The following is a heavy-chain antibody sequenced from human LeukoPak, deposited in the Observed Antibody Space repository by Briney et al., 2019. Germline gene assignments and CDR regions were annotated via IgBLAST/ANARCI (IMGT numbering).Heavy chain of an antibody. CDR3: AHSMALRYFDWLPSSYYFDY. CDR1: GFSLSTSGVG. CDR2: IYWGDDK. Sequence: SGPTLVKPTQTLTLTCTFSGFSLSTSGVGVGWIRQPPGKALEWLALIYWGDDKRYSPSLKSRLTITKDTSKNQVVLTMTNMDPVDTATYYCAHSMALRYFDWLPSSYYFDYWGQGTLVTVSS. V-gene: IGHV2-5*02. D-gene: IGHD3-9*01. J-gene: IGHJ4*02.